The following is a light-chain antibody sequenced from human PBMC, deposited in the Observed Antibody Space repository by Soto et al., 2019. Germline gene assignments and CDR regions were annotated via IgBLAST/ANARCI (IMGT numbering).Light chain of an antibody. CDR1: QSVSRSY. V-gene: IGKV3-20*01. CDR2: GES. J-gene: IGKJ1*01. Sequence: ESVLTQSPGTLSLSPGERATLSCRASQSVSRSYLAWYQQKPGQAPRLLIYGESSRANGIPDRFSGSGSGTDFTLTISRLEAEEFAVDYFQQYGSSPRTFGQGTKVEIK. CDR3: QQYGSSPRT.